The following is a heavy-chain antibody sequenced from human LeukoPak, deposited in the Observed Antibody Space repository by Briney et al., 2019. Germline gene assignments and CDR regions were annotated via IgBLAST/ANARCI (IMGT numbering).Heavy chain of an antibody. CDR2: ISYSSSTI. CDR3: ARDRLHYGEYEKTFDY. J-gene: IGHJ4*02. V-gene: IGHV3-48*01. Sequence: GGSLRLSCVVSGFTFSDYHMNWARQAPGKGLEWVSYISYSSSTIYYADSVKGRFTISRNNGKNSLYLQMNSLRAEDTAVYYCARDRLHYGEYEKTFDYWGQGTLVTVSS. CDR1: GFTFSDYH. D-gene: IGHD4-17*01.